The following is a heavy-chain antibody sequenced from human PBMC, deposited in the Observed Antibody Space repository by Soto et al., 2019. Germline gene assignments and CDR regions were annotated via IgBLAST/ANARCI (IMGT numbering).Heavy chain of an antibody. CDR1: GGSISSYY. J-gene: IGHJ4*02. CDR3: ACSVVVVAASPAYFDY. D-gene: IGHD2-15*01. Sequence: SETLSLTCTVSGGSISSYYWSWIRQPPGKGMEWIGYIYYSGSTNYNPSLKSRVTISVDRSKNQFSLKMSSVTAADTAVYYCACSVVVVAASPAYFDYWGQGTLVTVSS. V-gene: IGHV4-59*08. CDR2: IYYSGST.